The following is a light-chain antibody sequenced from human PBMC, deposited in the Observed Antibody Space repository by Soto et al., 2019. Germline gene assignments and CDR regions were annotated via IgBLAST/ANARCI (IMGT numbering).Light chain of an antibody. CDR3: CSYAGSSTLV. J-gene: IGLJ1*01. CDR1: SSDVGCYNL. CDR2: EVS. V-gene: IGLV2-23*02. Sequence: QSVLTQPASVSGSPGQSITISCTGTSSDVGCYNLVSWYQQHPGKAPKLMIYEVSKRPSGVSNRFSGSKSGNTASLTISGLQAEDEADYYCCSYAGSSTLVFGTGTKLTVL.